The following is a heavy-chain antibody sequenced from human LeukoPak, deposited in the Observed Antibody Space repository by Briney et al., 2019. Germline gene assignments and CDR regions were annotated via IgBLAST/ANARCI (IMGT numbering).Heavy chain of an antibody. D-gene: IGHD2-15*01. CDR2: IYYSGST. Sequence: SXXLSLTCTVSGGSISSYYWSWIRQPPGKGLEWIGYIYYSGSTNYNPSLKRRVPISVDTSKNQFSLKLSSVTAADTAVYYCARSTCSGGSCSIDYWGQGTLVTVSS. V-gene: IGHV4-59*01. CDR1: GGSISSYY. J-gene: IGHJ4*02. CDR3: ARSTCSGGSCSIDY.